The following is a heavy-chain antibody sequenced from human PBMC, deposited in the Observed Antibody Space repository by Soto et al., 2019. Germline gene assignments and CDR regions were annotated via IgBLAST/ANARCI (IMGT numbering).Heavy chain of an antibody. CDR3: ARGFATMIVVAYQDAFDI. CDR1: GGTFSSYA. CDR2: IIPIFGTA. D-gene: IGHD3-22*01. Sequence: GXSVKGYCKASGGTFSSYAISWVRQAPVQGLEWMGGIIPIFGTANYAQKFQGRVTITADESTSTAYMELSSLRSEDTAVYYCARGFATMIVVAYQDAFDIWGQGTMVTVSS. J-gene: IGHJ3*02. V-gene: IGHV1-69*01.